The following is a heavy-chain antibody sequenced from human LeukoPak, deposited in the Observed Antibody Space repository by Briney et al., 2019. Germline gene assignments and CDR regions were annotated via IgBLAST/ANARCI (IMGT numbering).Heavy chain of an antibody. CDR1: GGSISSGSYY. CDR2: IYTSGST. Sequence: PSQTLSLTCTVSGGSISSGSYYWSWIRQPAGKGLEWIARIYTSGSTNYNPSLKSRVTISVDTSKNQFSLKLSSVTAADTAVYYCASSRLRFLEWLLTFDYWGQGTLVTVSS. V-gene: IGHV4-61*02. CDR3: ASSRLRFLEWLLTFDY. J-gene: IGHJ4*02. D-gene: IGHD3-3*01.